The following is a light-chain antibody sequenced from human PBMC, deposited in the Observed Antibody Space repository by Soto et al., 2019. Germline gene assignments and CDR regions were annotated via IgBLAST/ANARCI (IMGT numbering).Light chain of an antibody. CDR1: QSVDGY. CDR2: DAS. J-gene: IGKJ4*01. Sequence: EVVMTQSPGTLSVSLGESATLYCRASQSVDGYLAWYQQKPGQAPRLLIYDASTRATGIPARFSGSGSGTEFTLTIGSLQSEDFVVYYCQQYNNWPLTFGGGTKGDIK. V-gene: IGKV3-15*01. CDR3: QQYNNWPLT.